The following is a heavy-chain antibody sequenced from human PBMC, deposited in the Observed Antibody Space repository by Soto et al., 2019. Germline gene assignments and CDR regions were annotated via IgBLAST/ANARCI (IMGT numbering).Heavy chain of an antibody. CDR3: ARARLYYYGSGSYYNVPYDY. CDR1: GYTFTSYD. CDR2: MNPNSGNT. J-gene: IGHJ4*02. D-gene: IGHD3-10*01. V-gene: IGHV1-8*01. Sequence: ASVKVSCKASGYTFTSYDINWVRQATGQGLEWMGWMNPNSGNTGYAQKFQGRVTMTRNTSISTAYMELSSLRSEDTAVYYCARARLYYYGSGSYYNVPYDYWGQGTLVTVSS.